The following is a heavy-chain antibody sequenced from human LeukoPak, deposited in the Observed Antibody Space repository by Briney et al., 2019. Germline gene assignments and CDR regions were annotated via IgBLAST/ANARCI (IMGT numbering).Heavy chain of an antibody. J-gene: IGHJ3*02. CDR3: ARDSGSYFGAFDI. D-gene: IGHD1-26*01. V-gene: IGHV4-4*02. CDR2: IYHSGST. Sequence: SETLSLTCAVSGGSISSSNWWSWVRQPPGKGLEWIGEIYHSGSTNYNPSLKSRVTISVDTSKNQFSLNLSSVTAADTAVYYCARDSGSYFGAFDIWGQGTMVTVSS. CDR1: GGSISSSNW.